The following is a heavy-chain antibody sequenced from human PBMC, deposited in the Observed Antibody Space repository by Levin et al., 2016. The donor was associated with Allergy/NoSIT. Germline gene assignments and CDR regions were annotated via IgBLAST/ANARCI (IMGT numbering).Heavy chain of an antibody. J-gene: IGHJ4*02. CDR2: ISWNSGSI. D-gene: IGHD1-26*01. V-gene: IGHV3-9*01. Sequence: SLKISCAASGFTFDDYAMHWVRQAPGKGLEWVSGISWNSGSIGYADSVKGRFTISRDNAKNSLYLQMNSLRAEDTALYYCAKDQSGSYYFAFFDYWGQGTLVTVSS. CDR1: GFTFDDYA. CDR3: AKDQSGSYYFAFFDY.